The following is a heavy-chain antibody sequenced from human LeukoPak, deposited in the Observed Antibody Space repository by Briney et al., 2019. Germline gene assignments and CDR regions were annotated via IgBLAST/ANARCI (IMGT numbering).Heavy chain of an antibody. CDR2: IYYSGST. Sequence: SETLSLTCTVSGGSISSGSYYWSWIRQPPGKGLEWIGYIYYSGSTNYNPSLKSRVTISVHTSKNQFSLKLSSVTAADTAVYYCARLTGYSSESWFDPWGQGTLVTVSS. J-gene: IGHJ5*02. CDR3: ARLTGYSSESWFDP. D-gene: IGHD3-9*01. V-gene: IGHV4-61*01. CDR1: GGSISSGSYY.